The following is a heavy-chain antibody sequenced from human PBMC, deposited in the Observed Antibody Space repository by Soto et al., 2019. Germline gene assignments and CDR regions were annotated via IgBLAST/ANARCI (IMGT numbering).Heavy chain of an antibody. D-gene: IGHD6-6*01. CDR3: ARYIAARLRAFDI. Sequence: ASVKVSCKASGYTFTSYDINWVRQATGQGPEWMGWMNPNSGNTGYAQKFQGRVTMTRNTSISTAYMELSSLRSEDTAVYYCARYIAARLRAFDIWGQGTMVTVSS. CDR1: GYTFTSYD. V-gene: IGHV1-8*01. CDR2: MNPNSGNT. J-gene: IGHJ3*02.